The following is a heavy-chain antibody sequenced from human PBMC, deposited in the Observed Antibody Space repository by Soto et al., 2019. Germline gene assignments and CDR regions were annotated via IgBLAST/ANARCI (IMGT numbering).Heavy chain of an antibody. CDR3: AKPWVQSITDRPPSFDY. CDR2: ISDSGDLT. V-gene: IGHV3-23*01. Sequence: GGSLRLSCAASGFTFSTYAMTWVRQAPGRGLQWVATISDSGDLTYYADSVKGRFTISRDNSRNTLYLQMSHLRAEDTALYYCAKPWVQSITDRPPSFDYWGRGTLVTAPQ. D-gene: IGHD6-6*01. J-gene: IGHJ4*02. CDR1: GFTFSTYA.